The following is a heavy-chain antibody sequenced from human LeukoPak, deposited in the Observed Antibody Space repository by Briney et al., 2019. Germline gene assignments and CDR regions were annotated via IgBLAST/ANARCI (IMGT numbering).Heavy chain of an antibody. CDR1: GFTFSSYG. CDR3: ARAANYDFWSGLFDY. D-gene: IGHD3-3*01. J-gene: IGHJ4*02. Sequence: PGGSLRLSCAASGFTFSSYGMHWVRQAPGKGLEWVAFIRYDGSNKYYADSVKGRFTISRDNAKNSLYLQMNSLRAEDTAVYYCARAANYDFWSGLFDYWGQGTLVTVSS. CDR2: IRYDGSNK. V-gene: IGHV3-30*02.